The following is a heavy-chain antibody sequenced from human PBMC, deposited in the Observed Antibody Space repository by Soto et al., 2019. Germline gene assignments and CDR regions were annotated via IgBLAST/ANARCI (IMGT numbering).Heavy chain of an antibody. V-gene: IGHV1-2*02. Sequence: ASVKVSCKTSGYIFTDHLIHWVRQSPGQGLQWVGWVHPDSGGTNVAQAFQDRVTMTADTPITTAYMDLARLRPDDTAIFYCARGAQGFFPVSGIYFYFDHWGQGTLVTVSS. CDR2: VHPDSGGT. CDR3: ARGAQGFFPVSGIYFYFDH. D-gene: IGHD3-22*01. J-gene: IGHJ4*02. CDR1: GYIFTDHL.